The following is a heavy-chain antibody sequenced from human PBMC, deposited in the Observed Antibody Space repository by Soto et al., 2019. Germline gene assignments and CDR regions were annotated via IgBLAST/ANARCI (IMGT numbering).Heavy chain of an antibody. V-gene: IGHV4-4*02. D-gene: IGHD3-22*01. CDR3: ARDVGYYYDDSPAGHFDF. CDR1: GVSISTSHW. Sequence: QVQLQESGPGLVKPSGTLSLTCSVSGVSISTSHWWSWVRQPPGKGLDWIGEIHHRGSTNFNPSPKSRVTIAVDKSKNQFSLKLSSVTAADTAVYYCARDVGYYYDDSPAGHFDFWGQGTLVTVSS. J-gene: IGHJ4*02. CDR2: IHHRGST.